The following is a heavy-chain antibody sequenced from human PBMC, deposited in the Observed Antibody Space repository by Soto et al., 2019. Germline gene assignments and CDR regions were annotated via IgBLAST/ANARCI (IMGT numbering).Heavy chain of an antibody. J-gene: IGHJ4*02. CDR3: ARLFELLLAGVYHLAY. V-gene: IGHV2-26*01. Sequence: SVPTLVNPTETLTLTCIVSDFSLTNSRMGVSWIRQPPGKAPEWLAHIVSNGGESYRTSLKSRLTISKDTSKSQVVLTMSNMEAVDKERYYSARLFELLLAGVYHLAYWAQGTQVTFSS. CDR2: IVSNGGE. D-gene: IGHD3-9*01. CDR1: DFSLTNSRMG.